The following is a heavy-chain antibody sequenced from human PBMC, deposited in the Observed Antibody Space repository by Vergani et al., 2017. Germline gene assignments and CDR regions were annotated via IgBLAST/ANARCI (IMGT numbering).Heavy chain of an antibody. J-gene: IGHJ4*02. V-gene: IGHV1-8*01. CDR3: GGGRGKSSGTIDC. Sequence: QVQLVQPGAEVKKLGASVKSSCKASGYTFTSYEINWVGQATGQGLEWMGWMNPNSGNTGYAQKFQGRVAMTRKTAISTAYMELSSLRSEDKSADYCGGGRGKSSGTIDCWGEGTVVTVSS. CDR1: GYTFTSYE. D-gene: IGHD6-25*01. CDR2: MNPNSGNT.